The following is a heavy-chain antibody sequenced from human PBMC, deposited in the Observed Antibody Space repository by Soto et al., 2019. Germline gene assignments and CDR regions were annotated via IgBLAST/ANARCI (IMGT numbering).Heavy chain of an antibody. V-gene: IGHV4-30-2*01. Sequence: QLQLQESGSGLVKPSQTLSLTCAVSGGSISSGGYSWRWIRQPPGKGLEWIGYMYHSGSTYYNASLKSRVTLSIDRSKNQFSLKPGSVTAEDTAVYYCARVPDYWGQGILVTVSS. J-gene: IGHJ4*02. D-gene: IGHD2-2*01. CDR3: ARVPDY. CDR1: GGSISSGGYS. CDR2: MYHSGST.